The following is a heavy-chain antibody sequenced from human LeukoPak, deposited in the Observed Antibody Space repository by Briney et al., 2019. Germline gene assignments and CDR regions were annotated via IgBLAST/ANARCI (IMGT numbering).Heavy chain of an antibody. V-gene: IGHV4-59*01. J-gene: IGHJ4*02. CDR1: GGSISSYY. CDR3: ARGDDYKSTLFDY. D-gene: IGHD5-12*01. CDR2: ISYSETT. Sequence: PSETLSLTCTVSGGSISSYYWNWIRQPPGKGLEWIGYISYSETTNYNPSLKSRVTISVDTSKKQFSLKLTSATAADTAVYYCARGDDYKSTLFDYWGQGTLVTVSS.